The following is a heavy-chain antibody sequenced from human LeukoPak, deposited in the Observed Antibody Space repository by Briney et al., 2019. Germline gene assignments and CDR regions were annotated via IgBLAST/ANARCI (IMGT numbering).Heavy chain of an antibody. CDR1: GGSISSYY. CDR2: IYTSGST. CDR3: ARFLFTIFGVDSYFDY. D-gene: IGHD3-3*01. V-gene: IGHV4-4*07. Sequence: SETLSLTCTVSGGSISSYYWSWIRQPAGKGLEWIGRIYTSGSTNYNPSLKSRVTMSVDTSKNQFSLKLSSVTAADTAVYYCARFLFTIFGVDSYFDYWGQGTLVTVSS. J-gene: IGHJ4*02.